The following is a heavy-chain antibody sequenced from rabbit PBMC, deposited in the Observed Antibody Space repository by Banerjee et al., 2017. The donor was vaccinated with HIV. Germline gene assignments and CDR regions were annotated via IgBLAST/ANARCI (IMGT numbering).Heavy chain of an antibody. D-gene: IGHD1-1*01. CDR2: IATGSSGST. V-gene: IGHV1S45*01. CDR3: ARVASSSGYGFNL. J-gene: IGHJ4*01. CDR1: GFTFSSYW. Sequence: QEQLVESGGGLVQPGASLTLTWTASGFTFSSYWMCWVRQAPGKGLEWIGCIATGSSGSTYYASWAKGRFTISKTSSTTVTLQMTNLTGADTATYFCARVASSSGYGFNLWGPGTLVSVS.